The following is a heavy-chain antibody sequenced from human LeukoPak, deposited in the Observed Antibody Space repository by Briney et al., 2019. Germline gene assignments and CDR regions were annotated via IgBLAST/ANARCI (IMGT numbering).Heavy chain of an antibody. CDR2: FDPEDGET. CDR3: ATDQYYYDSSGYPRALYAFDI. D-gene: IGHD3-22*01. Sequence: ASVKVSCKVSGYTLTELSMHWVRQAPGKGLEWMGGFDPEDGETIYAQKFQGRVTMTEDTSTDTACMELSSLRSEDTAVYYCATDQYYYDSSGYPRALYAFDIWGQGTMVTVSS. CDR1: GYTLTELS. J-gene: IGHJ3*02. V-gene: IGHV1-24*01.